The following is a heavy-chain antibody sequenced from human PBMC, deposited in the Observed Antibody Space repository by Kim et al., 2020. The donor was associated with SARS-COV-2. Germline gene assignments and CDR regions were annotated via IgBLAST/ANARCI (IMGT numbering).Heavy chain of an antibody. CDR1: GYTFTSYG. Sequence: ASVKVSCKASGYTFTSYGISWVRQAPGQGLEWMGWISAYNGNTNYAQKLQGRVTMTTDTSTSTAYMELRSLRSDDTAVYYCAREGNYDFWSGYSVRASDAFDIWGQGTMVTVSS. V-gene: IGHV1-18*01. J-gene: IGHJ3*02. CDR3: AREGNYDFWSGYSVRASDAFDI. D-gene: IGHD3-3*01. CDR2: ISAYNGNT.